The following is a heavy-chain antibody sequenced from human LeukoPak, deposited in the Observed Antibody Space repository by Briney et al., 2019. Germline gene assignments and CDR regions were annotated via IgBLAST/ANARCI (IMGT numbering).Heavy chain of an antibody. J-gene: IGHJ4*02. CDR3: ARGYGDYAQYFDY. CDR2: IYYSGST. Sequence: PSETLSPTCTVSGGSIRSYYWSWIRQSPGKGLEWIGYIYYSGSTNYNPSLKSRVTISVDTSKNQFSLKLSSVTAADTAVYYCARGYGDYAQYFDYWGQGTLVTVSS. V-gene: IGHV4-59*01. CDR1: GGSIRSYY. D-gene: IGHD4-17*01.